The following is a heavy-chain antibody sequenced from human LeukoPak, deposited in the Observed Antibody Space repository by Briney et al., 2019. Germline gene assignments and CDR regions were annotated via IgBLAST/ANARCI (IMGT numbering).Heavy chain of an antibody. Sequence: SETLSLTCTVSGGSISSYYWSWIRQPPGKGLEWIGYIYYSGSTNYNPSLKSRVTISVDTSKNQFSLKLSSVTAADTAVYYSARVLSSSPKAGDYWGQGTLVTVSS. CDR3: ARVLSSSPKAGDY. D-gene: IGHD6-13*01. J-gene: IGHJ4*02. CDR2: IYYSGST. CDR1: GGSISSYY. V-gene: IGHV4-59*01.